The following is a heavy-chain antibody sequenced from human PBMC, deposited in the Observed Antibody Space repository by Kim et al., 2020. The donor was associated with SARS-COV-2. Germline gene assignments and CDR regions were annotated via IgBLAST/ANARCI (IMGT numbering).Heavy chain of an antibody. CDR1: GGSISSSSYY. J-gene: IGHJ4*02. CDR3: ARHSGLELPAPYFDY. CDR2: IYYSGST. D-gene: IGHD1-26*01. Sequence: SETLSLTCTVSGGSISSSSYYWGWIRQPPGKGLEWIGSIYYSGSTYYNPSLKSRVTISVDTSKNQFSLKLSSVTAADTAVYYCARHSGLELPAPYFDYWGQGTLVTVSS. V-gene: IGHV4-39*01.